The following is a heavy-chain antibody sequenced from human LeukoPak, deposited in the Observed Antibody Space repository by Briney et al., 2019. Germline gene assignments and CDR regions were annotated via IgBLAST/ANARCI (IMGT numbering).Heavy chain of an antibody. CDR1: GFTFSSYW. D-gene: IGHD3-22*01. CDR2: VNSDGSNT. CDR3: ARDWGDSSGYLLDY. V-gene: IGHV3-74*01. J-gene: IGHJ4*02. Sequence: GGSLRLSCAASGFTFSSYWMHWVRQAPGRGLVWVSRVNSDGSNTTYADSVKGRFTISRDNAKNTLYLQMNSLRAEDTAVYYCARDWGDSSGYLLDYWGQGTLVTVSS.